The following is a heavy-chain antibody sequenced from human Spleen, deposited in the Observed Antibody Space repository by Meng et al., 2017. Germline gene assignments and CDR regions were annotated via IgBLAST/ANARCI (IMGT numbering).Heavy chain of an antibody. CDR3: ARERGLTVTLDF. J-gene: IGHJ4*02. D-gene: IGHD4-11*01. CDR1: GDTFNSYT. Sequence: SVKVSCKASGDTFNSYTYSWVRQAPGQGLEWMGRIIPLLDRADYSQKFQGRVTITADKSTSTAYLELSSLRSEDTALYYCARERGLTVTLDFWGQGTPVTVSS. V-gene: IGHV1-69*08. CDR2: IIPLLDRA.